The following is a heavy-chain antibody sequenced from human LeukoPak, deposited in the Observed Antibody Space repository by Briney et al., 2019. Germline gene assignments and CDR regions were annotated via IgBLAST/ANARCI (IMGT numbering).Heavy chain of an antibody. CDR1: GFTVSSNY. CDR2: IYSGGST. Sequence: GGSLRLSRAASGFTVSSNYMSWVRQAPGKGLEWVSVIYSGGSTYYADSVKGRFTISRDNSKNTLYLQMNSLRAEDTAVYYCARDLGRSGYWGQGTLVTVSS. D-gene: IGHD2-15*01. V-gene: IGHV3-66*01. J-gene: IGHJ4*02. CDR3: ARDLGRSGY.